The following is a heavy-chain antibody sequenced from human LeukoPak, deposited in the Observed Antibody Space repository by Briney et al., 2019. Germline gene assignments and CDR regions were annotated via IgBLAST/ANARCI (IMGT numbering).Heavy chain of an antibody. J-gene: IGHJ1*01. CDR2: ISGSGDRT. CDR3: ARNRPAGYAYGFELQH. Sequence: GGSLRLSCAASGFTFSSYGMKWVRQAPGKGLEWVSGISGSGDRTYYADSVKGRFSISRDNSQTTLLLQMNSLRADDTAVYYCARNRPAGYAYGFELQHWGQGTLVTVSS. CDR1: GFTFSSYG. D-gene: IGHD5-12*01. V-gene: IGHV3-23*01.